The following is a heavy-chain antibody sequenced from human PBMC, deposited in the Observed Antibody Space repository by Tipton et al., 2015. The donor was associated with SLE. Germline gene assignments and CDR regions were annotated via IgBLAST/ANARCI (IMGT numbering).Heavy chain of an antibody. J-gene: IGHJ6*03. CDR3: ASWGPIVYYYYYMDV. V-gene: IGHV4-61*02. Sequence: TLSLTCTVSGGSISSDSYSWSWIRQPAGKGLEWIGRIYTSGSTNYNPSPKSRVTISVDTSKNQFSLKLSSVTAADTAVYYCASWGPIVYYYYYMDVWGKGTTVTVSS. D-gene: IGHD3-16*01. CDR1: GGSISSDSYS. CDR2: IYTSGST.